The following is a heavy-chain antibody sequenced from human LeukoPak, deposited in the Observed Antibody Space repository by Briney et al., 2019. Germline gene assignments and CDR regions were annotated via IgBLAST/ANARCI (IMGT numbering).Heavy chain of an antibody. CDR2: ISGRTGGT. CDR1: GFTFNTNA. Sequence: GGSLRLSCAASGFTFNTNAMSWVRQAPGKGLEWVSAISGRTGGTYYADSVKGRFTISRDNAKNSLYLQMNSLRAEDTAVYYCARGSAGAYDCWGQGTLATVSS. CDR3: ARGSAGAYDC. V-gene: IGHV3-23*01. D-gene: IGHD6-6*01. J-gene: IGHJ4*02.